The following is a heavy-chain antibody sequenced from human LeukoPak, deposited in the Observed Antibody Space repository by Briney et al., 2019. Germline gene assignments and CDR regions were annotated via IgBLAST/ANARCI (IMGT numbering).Heavy chain of an antibody. J-gene: IGHJ3*02. CDR2: IKTKSDGGTT. V-gene: IGHV3-15*01. D-gene: IGHD6-19*01. CDR1: GFTFSNAW. CDR3: ATDRYSGGYYVGAFDI. Sequence: GGSLRLSCAASGFTFSNAWMSWVRQAPGKGLEWVGRIKTKSDGGTTDYAAPVKGRFTISRDDSKSTLYLQMNSLKTEDTAVYYCATDRYSGGYYVGAFDIWGQGTMVTVSS.